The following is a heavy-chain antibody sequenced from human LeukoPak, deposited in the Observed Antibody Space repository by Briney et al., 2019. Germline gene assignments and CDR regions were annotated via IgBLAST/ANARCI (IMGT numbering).Heavy chain of an antibody. Sequence: GGSLRLSCAASGFTFSNYGMNWVRQAPGKGLEWVSGISGSGGNTYYADCVKGRFTISRDNSKNTLYLQMNSLRAEDTAVYYCAKSGYNRFDYWGQGTLVTVSS. CDR3: AKSGYNRFDY. J-gene: IGHJ4*02. D-gene: IGHD5-24*01. V-gene: IGHV3-23*01. CDR2: ISGSGGNT. CDR1: GFTFSNYG.